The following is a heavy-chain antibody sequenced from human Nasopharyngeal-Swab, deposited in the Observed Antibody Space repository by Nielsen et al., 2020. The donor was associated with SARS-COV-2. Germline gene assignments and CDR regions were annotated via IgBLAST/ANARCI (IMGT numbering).Heavy chain of an antibody. Sequence: ASVKVSCKVSGYTLTELSMHWVRQAPGKGLEWMGGFDPEDGETIYAQKFQGRVTMTGDTSTDTAYMELSSLRSEDTAVYYCATGGPITGTINWFDPWGQGTLVTVSS. CDR2: FDPEDGET. CDR3: ATGGPITGTINWFDP. D-gene: IGHD1-7*01. CDR1: GYTLTELS. J-gene: IGHJ5*02. V-gene: IGHV1-24*01.